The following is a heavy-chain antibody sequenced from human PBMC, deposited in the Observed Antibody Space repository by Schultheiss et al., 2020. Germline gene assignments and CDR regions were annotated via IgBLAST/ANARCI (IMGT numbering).Heavy chain of an antibody. J-gene: IGHJ5*02. V-gene: IGHV3-66*01. CDR1: GFTVSSNY. D-gene: IGHD3-10*01. CDR3: ARGQLLRDYYGSGSYLDP. CDR2: IYSGGST. Sequence: GGSLRLSCAASGFTVSSNYMSWVRQAPGKGLEWVSVIYSGGSTYYADSVKGRFTISRDNSKNTLYLQMNSLRAEDTAVYYCARGQLLRDYYGSGSYLDPWGQGTLVTVSS.